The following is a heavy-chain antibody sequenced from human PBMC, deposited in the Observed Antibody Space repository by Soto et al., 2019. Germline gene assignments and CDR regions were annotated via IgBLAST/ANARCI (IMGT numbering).Heavy chain of an antibody. D-gene: IGHD3-10*01. CDR2: ILIDGTT. Sequence: GGSLRLSCAASGFSVRSSQMSWVRQAPGKGLEWVSVILIDGTTHYGVSVKGRFTISRDNSKNTLFLQMNSLRAEDTAVYYCAQKGYGELPLDYWGQGTLVTVSS. V-gene: IGHV3-53*01. J-gene: IGHJ4*02. CDR1: GFSVRSSQ. CDR3: AQKGYGELPLDY.